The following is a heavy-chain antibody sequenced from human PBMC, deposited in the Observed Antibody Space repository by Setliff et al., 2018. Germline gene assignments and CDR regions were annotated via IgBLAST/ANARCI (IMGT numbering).Heavy chain of an antibody. CDR2: IYIGGSA. D-gene: IGHD6-19*01. CDR3: AREQWLDPPGYYYMDV. Sequence: ETLSLTCTVSGGSISSYYWSWIRQPAGKGLEWIGHIYIGGSANYNPSLKSRVTMSIDTSKNQFSLKLNSVTAADMAVYYCAREQWLDPPGYYYMDVWAKGTTGTSP. J-gene: IGHJ6*03. CDR1: GGSISSYY. V-gene: IGHV4-4*07.